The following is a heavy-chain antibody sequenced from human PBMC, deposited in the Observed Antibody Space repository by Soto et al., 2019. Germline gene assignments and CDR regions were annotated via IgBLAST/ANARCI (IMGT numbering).Heavy chain of an antibody. Sequence: EVQLVESGGGLVQPGGSLRVSCAASGFAFSAYWMAWVRQAPGKGLEWVATLDLQGRATKYADSVEGRFTISRDNAENSLFLQMDGLRADDTAMYFCAREDWYHFDYWGQGVPVTVSS. CDR2: LDLQGRAT. J-gene: IGHJ4*02. CDR1: GFAFSAYW. CDR3: AREDWYHFDY. D-gene: IGHD6-13*01. V-gene: IGHV3-7*03.